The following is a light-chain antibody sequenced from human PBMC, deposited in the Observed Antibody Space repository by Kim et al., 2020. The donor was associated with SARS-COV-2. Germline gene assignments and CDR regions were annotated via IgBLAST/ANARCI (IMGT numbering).Light chain of an antibody. Sequence: EIVLTQSPGTLSLSPGERATLSCRASQSVSSSYLAWYQQKPGQAPRLLIYGASSRATGIPDRFSGSGSGTDFTLTISRLEPEDLAVYYCQQYGSPPLTFGGGTKVDIK. CDR3: QQYGSPPLT. CDR1: QSVSSSY. J-gene: IGKJ4*01. V-gene: IGKV3-20*01. CDR2: GAS.